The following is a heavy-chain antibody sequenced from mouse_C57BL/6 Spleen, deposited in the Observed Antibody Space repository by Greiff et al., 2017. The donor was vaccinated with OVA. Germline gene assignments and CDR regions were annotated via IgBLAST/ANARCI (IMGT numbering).Heavy chain of an antibody. J-gene: IGHJ2*01. D-gene: IGHD2-14*01. Sequence: VQLQQSGPELVKPGASVKISCKASGYSFTGYYMNWVKQSPEKSLEWIGEINPSTGGTTYNQKFKAKATLTVDKSSSTAYMQRKSLTSEDSAVYYCARFGYDGGFDYWGQGTTLTVSS. CDR2: INPSTGGT. CDR1: GYSFTGYY. CDR3: ARFGYDGGFDY. V-gene: IGHV1-42*01.